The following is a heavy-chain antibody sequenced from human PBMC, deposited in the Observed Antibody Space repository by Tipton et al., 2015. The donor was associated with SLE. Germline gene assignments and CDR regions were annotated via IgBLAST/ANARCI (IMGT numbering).Heavy chain of an antibody. V-gene: IGHV4-59*01. CDR2: VHDSVMV. D-gene: IGHD1-14*01. CDR1: GGSINSYF. CDR3: VRDPALAETGTYFDR. Sequence: TLSLTCTVSGGSINSYFWTWIRQPPGRGLEYIGYVHDSVMVNYNPSLKSRVTISADTFRNQFSLTLTSVTAADTAKYYCVRDPALAETGTYFDRCGQGILVSVSS. J-gene: IGHJ4*02.